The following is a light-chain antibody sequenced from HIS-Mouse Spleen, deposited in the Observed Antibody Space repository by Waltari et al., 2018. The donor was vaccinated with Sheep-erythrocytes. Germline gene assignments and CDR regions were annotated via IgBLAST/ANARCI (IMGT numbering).Light chain of an antibody. J-gene: IGLJ1*01. CDR2: QDS. V-gene: IGLV3-1*01. Sequence: ASITCSGDKLGDKYACWYQQKPGQSPVLVIYQDSKRPSGIPERFSGSNSGNTATLTISGTQAMDEADYYCQAWDSSTYVFGTGTKVTVL. CDR3: QAWDSSTYV. CDR1: KLGDKY.